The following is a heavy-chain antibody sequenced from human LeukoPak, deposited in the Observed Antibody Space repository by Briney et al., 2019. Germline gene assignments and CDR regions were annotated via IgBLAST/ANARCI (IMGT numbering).Heavy chain of an antibody. D-gene: IGHD7-27*01. CDR3: AMGTYFYGVDV. J-gene: IGHJ6*02. Sequence: PGGSLRLSCAASGFTFSSYGMHWVRQAPGKGREWVAGTSYDGINKYYADSVKGRFTISRDNSKNTLYLQMNSLRAEDTAVYYCAMGTYFYGVDVWGQGTTVTVFS. CDR2: TSYDGINK. V-gene: IGHV3-30*03. CDR1: GFTFSSYG.